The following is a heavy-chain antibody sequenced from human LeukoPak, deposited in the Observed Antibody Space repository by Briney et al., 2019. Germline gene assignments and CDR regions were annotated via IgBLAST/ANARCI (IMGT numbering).Heavy chain of an antibody. Sequence: PGGSLRLSCAGSGLTFSRYAMTWVGQAPGKGLEGLAFIRYDGSDSYYTDSVKGRFTISRDNSKKTLYLQMDSLRTEDTAFYYCALIGVVIPPDTYDVWGQGTLVTVSS. V-gene: IGHV3-30*02. CDR1: GLTFSRYA. D-gene: IGHD3-3*01. CDR2: IRYDGSDS. J-gene: IGHJ3*01. CDR3: ALIGVVIPPDTYDV.